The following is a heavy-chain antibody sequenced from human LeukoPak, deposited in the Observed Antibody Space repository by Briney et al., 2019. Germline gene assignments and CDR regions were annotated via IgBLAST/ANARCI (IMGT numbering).Heavy chain of an antibody. V-gene: IGHV3-21*01. CDR3: ARVSSAGVFRAFDI. CDR2: ISSSSSYI. CDR1: GFTFSSYS. J-gene: IGHJ3*02. D-gene: IGHD6-13*01. Sequence: GGSLRLSCAASGFTFSSYSISWVRQAPGKGLEWVSFISSSSSYIYYADSVKGRFTISRDNAKNSLYLQMNSLRAEDTAVYYCARVSSAGVFRAFDIWGQGTMVTVSS.